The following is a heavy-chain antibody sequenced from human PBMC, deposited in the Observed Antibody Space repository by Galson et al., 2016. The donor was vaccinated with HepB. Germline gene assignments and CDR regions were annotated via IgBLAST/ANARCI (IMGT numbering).Heavy chain of an antibody. Sequence: LSLTCAVSNGSITSAHWWTWVRQSPGKGLEWIGEIYPSGGTNYNPSLNRRVTMSVDKSKNQFSLRLTSVTAADTAVYYCARRPFSIRGLDYWGQGTLVTVSS. D-gene: IGHD3-10*01. V-gene: IGHV4-4*02. J-gene: IGHJ4*02. CDR1: NGSITSAHW. CDR2: IYPSGGT. CDR3: ARRPFSIRGLDY.